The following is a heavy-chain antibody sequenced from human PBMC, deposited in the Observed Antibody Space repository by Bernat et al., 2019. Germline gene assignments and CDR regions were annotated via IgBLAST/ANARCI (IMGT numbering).Heavy chain of an antibody. D-gene: IGHD3-10*01. CDR3: ARGVSSQGVTEYNYFDP. V-gene: IGHV4-59*01. Sequence: QVQLQESGPGLVKPSETLSLICTVSGASISSYYWSWIRQPPGKGLEWIGYIYYSGSTNYNPSLKSRVTISVDTSKNQFSLKLSSVTAADTAMYYCARGVSSQGVTEYNYFDPCGQGTLVTVSS. CDR1: GASISSYY. CDR2: IYYSGST. J-gene: IGHJ5*02.